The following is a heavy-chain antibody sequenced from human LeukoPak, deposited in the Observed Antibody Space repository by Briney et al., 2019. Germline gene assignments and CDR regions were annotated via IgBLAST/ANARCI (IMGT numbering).Heavy chain of an antibody. CDR2: TYYRSKWYN. J-gene: IGHJ5*02. V-gene: IGHV6-1*01. Sequence: SQTLSLTCAISGDSVSSNSAAWNWIRQSPSRGLEWLGRTYYRSKWYNDYAVSVKSRITINPDTSKNQFSLQLNSVTPEDTAVYYCARGGYCSRTSCYIEGDNWFDPWGQGTLVTVSS. CDR3: ARGGYCSRTSCYIEGDNWFDP. D-gene: IGHD2-2*02. CDR1: GDSVSSNSAA.